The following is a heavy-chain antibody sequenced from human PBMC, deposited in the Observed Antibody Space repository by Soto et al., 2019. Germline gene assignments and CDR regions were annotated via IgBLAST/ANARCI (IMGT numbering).Heavy chain of an antibody. Sequence: GASLKISCKVFGDSFTGFWIGWVRQMPGKGLEWVASIYPRDSDIRYNPSFQGQVTISAGRSTTTAYLQWSSLKASDTAIYYCARQHPLDSRVWYDWGQGTLVTVSS. V-gene: IGHV5-51*01. CDR2: IYPRDSDI. D-gene: IGHD6-19*01. CDR1: GDSFTGFW. J-gene: IGHJ4*02. CDR3: ARQHPLDSRVWYD.